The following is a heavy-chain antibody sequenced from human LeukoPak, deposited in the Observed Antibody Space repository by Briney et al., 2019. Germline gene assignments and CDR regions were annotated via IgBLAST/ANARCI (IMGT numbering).Heavy chain of an antibody. J-gene: IGHJ3*02. D-gene: IGHD6-19*01. CDR1: GFTFSSYA. CDR3: AKGDAEQWLVWGAFDI. CDR2: ISGSGGST. Sequence: GGSLRLSCGPSGFTFSSYAVRWVRLAPGKGLEWVSAISGSGGSTYYADSVKGRFTISRDNSKNTLYLQMNSLRAEDRAVYYCAKGDAEQWLVWGAFDIWGQGTMVTVSS. V-gene: IGHV3-23*01.